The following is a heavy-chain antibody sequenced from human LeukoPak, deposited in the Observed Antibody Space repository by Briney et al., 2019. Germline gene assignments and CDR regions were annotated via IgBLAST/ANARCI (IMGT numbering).Heavy chain of an antibody. D-gene: IGHD1-26*01. CDR3: ERDYYSGKYSPGICAH. CDR2: ISYDGNDQ. Sequence: GGSLRLSCAASGFTFGSYPMHWVRQAPGKGLEWVAVISYDGNDQYYTDSVKGRFDISRDSSKNKLYLQMNSLRTEDTAVYYCERDYYSGKYSPGICAHWGQGALVTVSS. J-gene: IGHJ4*02. V-gene: IGHV3-30*09. CDR1: GFTFGSYP.